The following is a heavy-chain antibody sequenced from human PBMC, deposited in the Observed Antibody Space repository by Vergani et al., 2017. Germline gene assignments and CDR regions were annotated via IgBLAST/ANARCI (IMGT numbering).Heavy chain of an antibody. J-gene: IGHJ6*02. CDR2: IRYDGSNP. CDR3: AKKGGSLYYYGVDV. V-gene: IGHV3-30*02. CDR1: GYTFGHFD. Sequence: QEQLLQSGGGVVQPGGSLRLSCIGSGYTFGHFDMHWVRQAPGKGLAWVAFIRYDGSNPQYIDSVKGRFTISRDNSKDTLFLQMNGLRPEDTGTNFCAKKGGSLYYYGVDVWGQGTTITVSS. D-gene: IGHD1-26*01.